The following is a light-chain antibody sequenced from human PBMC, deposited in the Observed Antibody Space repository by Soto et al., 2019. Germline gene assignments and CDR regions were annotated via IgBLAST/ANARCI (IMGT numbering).Light chain of an antibody. CDR1: SSDIGRYNR. Sequence: QSALTQPPSVSGSPGQSVTISCTGTSSDIGRYNRVSWYQQPPGAATTLIIYEDNNRPSGVHDRFSGSKSGNTASLTITGIPAEDESYYFCSSYTTSSNVVFGGGTKLTVL. CDR2: EDN. CDR3: SSYTTSSNVV. V-gene: IGLV2-18*02. J-gene: IGLJ2*01.